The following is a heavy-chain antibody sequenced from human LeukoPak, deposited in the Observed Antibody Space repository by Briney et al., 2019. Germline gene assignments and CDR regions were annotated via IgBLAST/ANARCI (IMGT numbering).Heavy chain of an antibody. Sequence: SETLSLTCTVSGGSISSYYWSWIRQPAGKGLEWIGRIYTSGSTNYNPSLKSRVTMSVDTSKNQFSLELSSVTAADTAVYYCAREPPYYGSGSSVYYYYGMDVWGQGTTVTVSS. CDR3: AREPPYYGSGSSVYYYYGMDV. CDR2: IYTSGST. D-gene: IGHD3-10*01. CDR1: GGSISSYY. J-gene: IGHJ6*02. V-gene: IGHV4-4*07.